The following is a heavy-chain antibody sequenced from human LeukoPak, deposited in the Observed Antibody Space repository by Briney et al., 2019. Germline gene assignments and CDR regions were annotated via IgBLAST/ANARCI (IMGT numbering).Heavy chain of an antibody. CDR1: GFTFSDDG. J-gene: IGHJ4*02. D-gene: IGHD2-15*01. V-gene: IGHV3-33*01. Sequence: PGRSLRLSRIASGFTFSDDGMHWVRQAPGKGLEWVALIWKDGSQTFYGDSVKGRIIISRDNSRNTLDLQMNSLSAEDTAVYYCVREGIGGTVYRGNFDHWGQGTLVTVSS. CDR3: VREGIGGTVYRGNFDH. CDR2: IWKDGSQT.